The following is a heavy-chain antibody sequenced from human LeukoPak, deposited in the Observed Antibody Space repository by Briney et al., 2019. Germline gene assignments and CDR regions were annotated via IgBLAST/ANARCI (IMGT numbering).Heavy chain of an antibody. CDR3: AREDGYCSGGNCYSYFDS. V-gene: IGHV3-7*01. J-gene: IGHJ4*02. Sequence: GGSLRLSCAASGFTFSSYWMNWARQAPGKGLEWVASINHNGNVNYYVDSVKGRFTISRDNAKNSLYLQMSNLRAEDTAVYFCAREDGYCSGGNCYSYFDSWGQGTLVTVSS. CDR2: INHNGNVN. D-gene: IGHD2-15*01. CDR1: GFTFSSYW.